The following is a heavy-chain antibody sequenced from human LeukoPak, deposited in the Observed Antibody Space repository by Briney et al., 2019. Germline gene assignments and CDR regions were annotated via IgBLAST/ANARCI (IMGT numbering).Heavy chain of an antibody. CDR3: ARLPERSDLLPSYANSFDW. Sequence: PSETLSLTCTVSGGSISSSSYYWGWIRQPPGKGLEWIGSIYYSGSTYYNPSLKSRVTISVDTSKNRFSLGLSSVTAADTAVFFCARLPERSDLLPSYANSFDWWGQGTLVTVSS. J-gene: IGHJ4*02. CDR2: IYYSGST. V-gene: IGHV4-39*01. D-gene: IGHD3-9*01. CDR1: GGSISSSSYY.